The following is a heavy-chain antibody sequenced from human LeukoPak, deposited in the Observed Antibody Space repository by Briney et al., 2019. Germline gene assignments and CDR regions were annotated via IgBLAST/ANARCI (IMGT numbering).Heavy chain of an antibody. D-gene: IGHD3-22*01. V-gene: IGHV1-69*04. Sequence: SVKVSCKASGGTFSSYAISWVRQAPGQGLEWMGRIIPILGIANYAQKFQGRVTITADKSTSTAYMELSSLRSEDTAVYYCARGDYYYDSSGYIDYWGQGTLVTVSS. CDR2: IIPILGIA. CDR3: ARGDYYYDSSGYIDY. CDR1: GGTFSSYA. J-gene: IGHJ4*02.